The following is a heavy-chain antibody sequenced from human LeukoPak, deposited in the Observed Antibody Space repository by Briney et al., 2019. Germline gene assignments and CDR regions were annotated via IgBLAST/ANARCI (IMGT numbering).Heavy chain of an antibody. CDR2: INPNSGGT. J-gene: IGHJ4*02. V-gene: IGHV1-2*02. CDR3: ARDGPYCSGGSCYYSR. CDR1: GYTFTGYY. Sequence: ASVKVSCKASGYTFTGYYMHWVRQAPRQGLEWMGWINPNSGGTNYAQKFQGRVTMTRDTSISTAYMELSRLRSDDTAVYYCARDGPYCSGGSCYYSRWGQGTLVTVSS. D-gene: IGHD2-15*01.